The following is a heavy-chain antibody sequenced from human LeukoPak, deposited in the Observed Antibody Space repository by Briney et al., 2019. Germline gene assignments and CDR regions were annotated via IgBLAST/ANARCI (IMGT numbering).Heavy chain of an antibody. D-gene: IGHD4-17*01. J-gene: IGHJ3*02. CDR3: ARRDYGDYGGAFDI. V-gene: IGHV4-34*01. CDR2: INHSGST. CDR1: GGSFSGYY. Sequence: PSETLSLTCAVYGGSFSGYYWSWIRQPPGKGLEWIGEINHSGSTNYNPSLKSRVIISLDTSKNQFSLKLTSVTAADTAVYYCARRDYGDYGGAFDIWGQGTMVTVSS.